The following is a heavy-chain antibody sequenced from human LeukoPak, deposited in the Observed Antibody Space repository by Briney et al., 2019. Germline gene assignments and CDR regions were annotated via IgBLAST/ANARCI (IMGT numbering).Heavy chain of an antibody. CDR3: ARALNPLPGTYYFDY. V-gene: IGHV4-4*07. Sequence: PSETLSLTCTVSGASINSHYWSWIRQPAGKRLEWIGRIYISGSTNYNSSLQSRVTMSVDTSKNQFSLKLTSVTAADTAVYYCARALNPLPGTYYFDYWGQGTLVTVSS. CDR2: IYISGST. J-gene: IGHJ4*02. D-gene: IGHD2-15*01. CDR1: GASINSHY.